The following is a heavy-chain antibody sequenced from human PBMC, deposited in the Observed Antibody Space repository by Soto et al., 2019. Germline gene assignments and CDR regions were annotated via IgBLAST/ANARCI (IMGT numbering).Heavy chain of an antibody. D-gene: IGHD5-18*01. Sequence: GSLRRSCVVSGCTFRSYGMHWVRQAPGKGLVWVALISYDGSSKYYADSVKGRFAISRDNSKNTLYLQMNSLRAEDTAVYYCAEDPAVDTTMFCVRYFDYWGQGTLVTVSS. V-gene: IGHV3-30*18. CDR2: ISYDGSSK. CDR3: AEDPAVDTTMFCVRYFDY. CDR1: GCTFRSYG. J-gene: IGHJ4*02.